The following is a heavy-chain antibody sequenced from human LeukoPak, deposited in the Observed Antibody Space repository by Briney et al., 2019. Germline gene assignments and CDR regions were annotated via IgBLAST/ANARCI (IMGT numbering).Heavy chain of an antibody. J-gene: IGHJ3*02. CDR2: MHGSGSP. V-gene: IGHV4-59*02. CDR1: GASVRSDH. Sequence: SSETLSLTCTVSGASVRSDHWNWIRQPPGKGLEWIAYMHGSGSPNYNPSLASRLTLSVDATENLLSLKLTSATAADTAVYFCARDLSINAFDIWGQGTLVTVSS. CDR3: ARDLSINAFDI. D-gene: IGHD2/OR15-2a*01.